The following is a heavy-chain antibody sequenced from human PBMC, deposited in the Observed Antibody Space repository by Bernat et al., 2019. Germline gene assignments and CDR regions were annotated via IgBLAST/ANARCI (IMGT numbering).Heavy chain of an antibody. Sequence: QVQLVESGGGVVQPGRSLRLSCAASGFTFSSYAMHWVRQAPGKGLEWVAVISYDGSNKYYADSVKGRFTISRDNSKNTLYLQMNSLRAEDTAVYYCARENGITGTFVSDPSPWFDPWGQGTLVTVSS. D-gene: IGHD1-7*01. V-gene: IGHV3-30*01. CDR1: GFTFSSYA. CDR3: ARENGITGTFVSDPSPWFDP. CDR2: ISYDGSNK. J-gene: IGHJ5*02.